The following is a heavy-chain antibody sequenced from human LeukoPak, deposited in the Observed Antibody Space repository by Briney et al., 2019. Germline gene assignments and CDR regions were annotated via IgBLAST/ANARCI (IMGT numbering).Heavy chain of an antibody. CDR3: ARRGYHDYSGFDY. J-gene: IGHJ4*02. V-gene: IGHV3-9*01. CDR1: GFTFDDYA. CDR2: INWNSDSI. D-gene: IGHD1-26*01. Sequence: GGSLRLSCAVSGFTFDDYAMHWVRQVPGKGLEWVSGINWNSDSIGYADSVKGRFTISRDNSKNSLYLQMKSLRAEDTALYYCARRGYHDYSGFDYWGQGTLVTVSS.